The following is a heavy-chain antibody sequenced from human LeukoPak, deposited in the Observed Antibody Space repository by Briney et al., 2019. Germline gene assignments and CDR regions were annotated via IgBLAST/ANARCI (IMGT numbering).Heavy chain of an antibody. D-gene: IGHD5-12*01. CDR1: GFTFSDYY. J-gene: IGHJ4*02. Sequence: GGSLRLSCEASGFTFSDYYMSWIRQAPGKGLEWVANIKKDGSEKYYVDSVKGRFTISRDNAKTSLYLQMNSLRAEDTAVYYCTTGDSGYDGEYFDYWGQGTLVTVSS. CDR2: IKKDGSEK. V-gene: IGHV3-7*01. CDR3: TTGDSGYDGEYFDY.